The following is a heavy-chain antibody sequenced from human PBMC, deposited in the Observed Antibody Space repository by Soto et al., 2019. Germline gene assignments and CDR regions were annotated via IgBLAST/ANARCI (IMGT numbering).Heavy chain of an antibody. Sequence: QVQLQESGPGLVRPSQTLSLTCTVSGGFISYGGYYWSWIRQPPGKGLDWIGYIYYSGSTYYNPALQHQVTISVDTSESQSSLHLSSMTAADTAVYYCARATPGASADYGFFDSWGQGTLVTVSS. J-gene: IGHJ4*02. CDR1: GGFISYGGYY. CDR3: ARATPGASADYGFFDS. V-gene: IGHV4-31*01. CDR2: IYYSGST. D-gene: IGHD4-17*01.